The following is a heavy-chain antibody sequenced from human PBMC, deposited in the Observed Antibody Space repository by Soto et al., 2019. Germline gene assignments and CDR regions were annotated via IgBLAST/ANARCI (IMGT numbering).Heavy chain of an antibody. V-gene: IGHV2-5*01. J-gene: IGHJ4*02. Sequence: QITLEESGPTLVRPTQTLTLTCTVSGFSLSTDAVGVAWIRQTPGKALEWLALIYWNDEARYKSSLSNRLTITKDTSKNQLVLTMTDMAPLDTATYFCAHRIAAPGRTLDYWGQGILVTVSS. D-gene: IGHD6-13*01. CDR1: GFSLSTDAVG. CDR2: IYWNDEA. CDR3: AHRIAAPGRTLDY.